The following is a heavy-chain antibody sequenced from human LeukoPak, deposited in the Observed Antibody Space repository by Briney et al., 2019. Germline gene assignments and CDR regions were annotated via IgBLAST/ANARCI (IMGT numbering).Heavy chain of an antibody. CDR1: GFTFSSYS. Sequence: GGSLRLSCAASGFTFSSYSMNWVRQAPGKGLEWVSSIDTSTTYMTYADSVKGRFTISRDNARNSLYLQMNSLRAEDTAVYYCAREAGAGERWYFDLWGRGTLVTVSS. D-gene: IGHD7-27*01. J-gene: IGHJ2*01. CDR3: AREAGAGERWYFDL. V-gene: IGHV3-21*01. CDR2: IDTSTTYM.